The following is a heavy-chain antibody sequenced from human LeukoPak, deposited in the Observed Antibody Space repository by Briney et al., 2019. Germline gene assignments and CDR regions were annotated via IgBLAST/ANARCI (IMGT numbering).Heavy chain of an antibody. J-gene: IGHJ4*02. CDR3: AKDRGDYGDVFDY. V-gene: IGHV3-9*01. Sequence: GRSLRLSCAASGFTFDDYAMHWVRQAPGKGLEWVSGISWNSGSIGYADSVKGRFTISRDNAKNSLYLQMNSLRAEDTALYYCAKDRGDYGDVFDYWGQGTLVTVSS. D-gene: IGHD4-17*01. CDR2: ISWNSGSI. CDR1: GFTFDDYA.